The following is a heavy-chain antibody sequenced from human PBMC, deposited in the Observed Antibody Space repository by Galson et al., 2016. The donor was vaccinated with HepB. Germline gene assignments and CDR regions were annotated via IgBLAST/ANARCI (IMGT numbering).Heavy chain of an antibody. CDR3: ARGGALGWFDP. J-gene: IGHJ5*02. V-gene: IGHV4-30-2*01. CDR2: IYHSGSA. Sequence: TLSLTCGVSNGSISSGRHPWSWIRQPPGKGLEWIGYIYHSGSAYYSPSLRSRVTMSVDKSKNQFSLKATSVTAEDTAMYYCARGGALGWFDPWGQGILVSVSS. CDR1: NGSISSGRHP.